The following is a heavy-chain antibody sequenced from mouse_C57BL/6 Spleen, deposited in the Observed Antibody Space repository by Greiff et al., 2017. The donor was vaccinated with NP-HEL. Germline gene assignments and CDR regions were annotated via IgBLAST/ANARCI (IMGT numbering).Heavy chain of an antibody. Sequence: QVQLKESGAELARPGASVKMSCKASGYTFTSYTMHWVKQRPGQGLEWIGYINPSSGYTKYNQKFKDKATLTADKSSSTAYMQLSSLTSEDSAVYYCARGFITTVVATGDYWGQGTTLTVSS. CDR3: ARGFITTVVATGDY. J-gene: IGHJ2*01. CDR1: GYTFTSYT. D-gene: IGHD1-1*01. CDR2: INPSSGYT. V-gene: IGHV1-4*01.